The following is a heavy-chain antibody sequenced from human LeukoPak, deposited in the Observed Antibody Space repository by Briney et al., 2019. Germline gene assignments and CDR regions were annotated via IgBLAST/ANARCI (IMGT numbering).Heavy chain of an antibody. CDR3: ARGVKSAIGKWNYVWFDP. V-gene: IGHV3-23*01. J-gene: IGHJ5*02. CDR2: ISGDGGGT. D-gene: IGHD1-7*01. Sequence: GGSLRLSCEASGFTFSRYVMSWVRQAPGKGLEWVSTISGDGGGTYYADSVKGRFSISRDNAKNSLYLQMNGLRAEDTAVYYCARGVKSAIGKWNYVWFDPWGPGTLVTVSS. CDR1: GFTFSRYV.